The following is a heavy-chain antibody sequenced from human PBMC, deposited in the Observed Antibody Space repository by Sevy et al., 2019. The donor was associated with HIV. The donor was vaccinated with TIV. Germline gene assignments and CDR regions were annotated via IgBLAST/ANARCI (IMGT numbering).Heavy chain of an antibody. V-gene: IGHV3-30*02. CDR1: GFTFSSYG. D-gene: IGHD4-4*01. CDR2: IRYDGSNK. CDR3: TIGATVTSYYYGMDV. J-gene: IGHJ6*02. Sequence: GGSLRLSCAASGFTFSSYGMHWVRQAPGKGLEWVAFIRYDGSNKYYADSVKGRFTISRDNSTNTLYLQMNSLRAEDTAGYYCTIGATVTSYYYGMDVWGQGTTVTVSS.